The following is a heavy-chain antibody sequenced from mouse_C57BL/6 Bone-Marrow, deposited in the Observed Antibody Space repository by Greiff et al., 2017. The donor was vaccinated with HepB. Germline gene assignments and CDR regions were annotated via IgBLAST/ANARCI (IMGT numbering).Heavy chain of an antibody. CDR3: TRDDLLYGYYAMDY. CDR2: ISSGGDYI. CDR1: GFTFSSYA. V-gene: IGHV5-9-1*02. Sequence: EVQGVESGEGLVKPGGSLKLSCAASGFTFSSYAMSWVRQTPEKRLEWVAYISSGGDYIYYADTVKGRFTISRDNARNPLYLQMSSLKSEDTAMYYCTRDDLLYGYYAMDYWGQGTSVTVSS. D-gene: IGHD2-1*01. J-gene: IGHJ4*01.